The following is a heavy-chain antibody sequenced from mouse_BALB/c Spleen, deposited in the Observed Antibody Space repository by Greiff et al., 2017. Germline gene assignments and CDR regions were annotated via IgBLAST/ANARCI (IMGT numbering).Heavy chain of an antibody. J-gene: IGHJ3*01. CDR3: ARRGGLGWFAY. Sequence: VHVKQSGPELVKPGASVKMSCKASGYTFTSYVMHWVKQKPGQGLEWIGYINPYNDGTKYNEKFKGKATLTSDKSSSTAYMELSSLTSEDSAVYYCARRGGLGWFAYWGQGTLVTVSA. V-gene: IGHV1-14*01. CDR1: GYTFTSYV. D-gene: IGHD4-1*01. CDR2: INPYNDGT.